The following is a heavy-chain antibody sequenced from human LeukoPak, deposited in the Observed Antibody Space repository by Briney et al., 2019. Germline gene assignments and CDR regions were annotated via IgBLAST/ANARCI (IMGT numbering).Heavy chain of an antibody. Sequence: GGSLRLSCAASGFTFSTYTMNWVRQAPGKGLEWVSSISSSSSYMYYADSVKGRFAISRDNAKNSLYLQMNSLRAEDTAVYYCASHGWVTGTTKADYWGQGTLVTVSS. CDR2: ISSSSSYM. CDR3: ASHGWVTGTTKADY. J-gene: IGHJ4*02. V-gene: IGHV3-21*04. D-gene: IGHD4-17*01. CDR1: GFTFSTYT.